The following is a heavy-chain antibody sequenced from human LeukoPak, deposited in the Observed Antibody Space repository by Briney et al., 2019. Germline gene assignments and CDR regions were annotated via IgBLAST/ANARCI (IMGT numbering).Heavy chain of an antibody. CDR3: AQVAATGL. CDR1: GGTFCSYA. J-gene: IGHJ4*02. D-gene: IGHD2-15*01. V-gene: IGHV1-69*13. CDR2: IIPIFGTA. Sequence: ASVKVSCKASGGTFCSYAISWVRQAPEQGLEWMGGIIPIFGTANYAQKFQGRVTITADESTSTAYMELSSLRSEDTAVYYCAQVAATGLWGQGTLVTVSS.